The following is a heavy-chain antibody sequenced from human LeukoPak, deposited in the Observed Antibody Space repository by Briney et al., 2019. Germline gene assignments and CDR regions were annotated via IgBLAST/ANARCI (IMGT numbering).Heavy chain of an antibody. Sequence: GGSLRLSCAASGFTFSSYGMHWVRQAPGKGLEWVAVISYDGSNKYYADSVKGRFTISRDNSKNTLYLQMNSLRAEDTAVYYCAKGYYYGSGSYYNVDYWGQGTLVTVSS. CDR1: GFTFSSYG. CDR2: ISYDGSNK. CDR3: AKGYYYGSGSYYNVDY. D-gene: IGHD3-10*01. J-gene: IGHJ4*02. V-gene: IGHV3-30*18.